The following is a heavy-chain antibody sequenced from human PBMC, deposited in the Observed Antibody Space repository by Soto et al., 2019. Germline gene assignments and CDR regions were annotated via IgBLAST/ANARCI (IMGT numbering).Heavy chain of an antibody. Sequence: QVQLEQSGPEVKKPGASVKVSCKASGYTFTGYGVSWVRQAPGQGLEWMGWISAYNGNTNYAQKFQGRVTMTTDTATSTAYMELRSLRSDDTAVFYCARDRPAPFDYWGQGTLVTVSS. CDR2: ISAYNGNT. J-gene: IGHJ4*02. CDR1: GYTFTGYG. CDR3: ARDRPAPFDY. V-gene: IGHV1-18*01.